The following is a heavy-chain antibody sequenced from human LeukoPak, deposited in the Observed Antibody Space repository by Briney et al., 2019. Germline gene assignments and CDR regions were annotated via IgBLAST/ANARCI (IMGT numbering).Heavy chain of an antibody. V-gene: IGHV3-49*03. CDR2: IRSKAYGGTT. J-gene: IGHJ4*02. D-gene: IGHD6-13*01. Sequence: GGSLRLSCTASGFTFGDYAMSWFRQAPGKGLEWVGFIRSKAYGGTTEYAASVKGRFTISRDDSKSIAYLQMNSLKTEDTAVYYCTRDRQQLPGFSGSPTADYWGQGTLVTVSS. CDR1: GFTFGDYA. CDR3: TRDRQQLPGFSGSPTADY.